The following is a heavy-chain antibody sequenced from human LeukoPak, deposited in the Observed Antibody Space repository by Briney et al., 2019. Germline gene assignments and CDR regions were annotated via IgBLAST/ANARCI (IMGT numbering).Heavy chain of an antibody. CDR2: IYYSEST. J-gene: IGHJ3*02. V-gene: IGHV4-59*08. Sequence: ASETLSLTCTVSGGSISYYYWSWIRQPPGKGLEWLGYIYYSESTNYNPSLKSRVTISVDTSKNQFSLKLSSVTAADTAVYYCARLGPVEMTTGRAFDIWGQGTLVSVSS. CDR3: ARLGPVEMTTGRAFDI. D-gene: IGHD5-24*01. CDR1: GGSISYYY.